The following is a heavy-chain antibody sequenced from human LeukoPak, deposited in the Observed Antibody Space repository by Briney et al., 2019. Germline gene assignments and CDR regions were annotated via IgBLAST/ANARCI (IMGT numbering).Heavy chain of an antibody. Sequence: GRSLRLSCAASGFTFSSYAMHWVRQAPGKGLEWVAVISYDGSNKYYADSVKGRFTISRDNSKNTLYLQMNSLRAEDTAVYYCARGKQWMQLWLPENDAFDIWGQGTMVTVSS. J-gene: IGHJ3*02. CDR2: ISYDGSNK. V-gene: IGHV3-30*04. CDR3: ARGKQWMQLWLPENDAFDI. CDR1: GFTFSSYA. D-gene: IGHD5-18*01.